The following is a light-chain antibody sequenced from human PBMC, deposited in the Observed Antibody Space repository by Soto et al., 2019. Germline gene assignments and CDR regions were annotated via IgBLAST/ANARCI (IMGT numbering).Light chain of an antibody. Sequence: QSVLTQPASVSGSPGQSIAISCTGTSNDVGGYNYVSWYQQHPGKAPKLIIYEDSYRPSGVSNRFSGSKSDNTASLTISGLQAEDEADYYCYSYTSSSTWVFGGGTKLTVL. CDR1: SNDVGGYNY. CDR2: EDS. J-gene: IGLJ3*02. V-gene: IGLV2-14*01. CDR3: YSYTSSSTWV.